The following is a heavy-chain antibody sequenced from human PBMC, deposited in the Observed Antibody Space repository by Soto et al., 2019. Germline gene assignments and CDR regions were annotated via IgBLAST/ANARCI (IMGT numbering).Heavy chain of an antibody. V-gene: IGHV2-5*01. CDR3: AHRRQWLVHGGWFDP. Sequence: TLVNPTQTLTLTCTFSGFSLSTSGVGVGWIRQPPGRALEWLALIYWNDDKRYSPSLKSRLTITKDTSKNQVVLTMTNMDPVDTATYYCAHRRQWLVHGGWFDPWGQGTLVTVSS. D-gene: IGHD6-19*01. CDR1: GFSLSTSGVG. J-gene: IGHJ5*02. CDR2: IYWNDDK.